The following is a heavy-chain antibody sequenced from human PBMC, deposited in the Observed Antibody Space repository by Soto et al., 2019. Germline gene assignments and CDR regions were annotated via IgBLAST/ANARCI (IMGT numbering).Heavy chain of an antibody. Sequence: SETLSLTCTVSGGSISNFHWYWVRQPPGGKLEWIGYIHSSGNTNYNPSLKSRVTISVDTSKSQFSLKLNSVSASDTAVYYCGTIHGASDYWGQGILVTVSS. J-gene: IGHJ4*02. CDR2: IHSSGNT. CDR3: GTIHGASDY. D-gene: IGHD4-17*01. V-gene: IGHV4-4*09. CDR1: GGSISNFH.